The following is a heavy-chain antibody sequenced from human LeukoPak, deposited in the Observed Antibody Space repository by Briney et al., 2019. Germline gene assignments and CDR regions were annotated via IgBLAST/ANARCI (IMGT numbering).Heavy chain of an antibody. CDR2: ISSSSSYI. D-gene: IGHD1-1*01. CDR3: ARHLHTTVMDY. Sequence: KTGGYLRLSCAASGFTFSSYSMNWVRQAPGKGLEWVSSISSSSSYIYYADSVKGRFTISRYNAKNSLYLHMNSLRAEDTAVYYCARHLHTTVMDYWGQGTPVTVSS. J-gene: IGHJ4*01. CDR1: GFTFSSYS. V-gene: IGHV3-21*01.